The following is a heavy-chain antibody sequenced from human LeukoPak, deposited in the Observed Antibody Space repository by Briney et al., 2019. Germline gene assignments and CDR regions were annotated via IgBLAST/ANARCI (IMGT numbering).Heavy chain of an antibody. CDR2: ISGSGGST. CDR3: AKVVFKYGLGSYYYYFDY. D-gene: IGHD3-10*01. Sequence: GGSLRLSCAASGFTFSSYAMSWVRQAPGKGLEWVSGISGSGGSTYYADSVKGRFTISRDNSKNTLYLQMNSLKAEDTAVYYCAKVVFKYGLGSYYYYFDYWGQGTLVTVSS. CDR1: GFTFSSYA. V-gene: IGHV3-23*01. J-gene: IGHJ4*02.